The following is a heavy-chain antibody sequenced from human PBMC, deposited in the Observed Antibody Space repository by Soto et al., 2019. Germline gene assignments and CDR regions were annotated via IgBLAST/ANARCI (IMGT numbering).Heavy chain of an antibody. Sequence: YLRLSCAASGFTFSSNAMSWVRQAPGKGLEWVSAISGSGGSTYYADSVKGRFTISRDNSKNTLYLQMNSLRAEDTAVYYCAKEALTDIYYYYYGMDVWGQGTTVTVSS. V-gene: IGHV3-23*01. CDR1: GFTFSSNA. J-gene: IGHJ6*02. CDR3: AKEALTDIYYYYYGMDV. CDR2: ISGSGGST. D-gene: IGHD5-12*01.